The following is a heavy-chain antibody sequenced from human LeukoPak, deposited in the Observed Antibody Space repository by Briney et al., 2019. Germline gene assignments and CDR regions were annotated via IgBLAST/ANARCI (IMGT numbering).Heavy chain of an antibody. V-gene: IGHV1-18*01. J-gene: IGHJ4*02. CDR2: ISAYNGNT. CDR1: GYTFTSYG. D-gene: IGHD1-26*01. Sequence: ASVKVSCKASGYTFTSYGISWVRQAPGQGLEWMGWISAYNGNTNYAQKFQGRVTMTRDTSISTAYMELSRLRSDDTAVYYCASYSGSYSSDFDYWGQGTLVTVSS. CDR3: ASYSGSYSSDFDY.